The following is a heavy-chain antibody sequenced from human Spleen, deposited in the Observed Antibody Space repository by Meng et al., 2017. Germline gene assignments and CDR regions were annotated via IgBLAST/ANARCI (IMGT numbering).Heavy chain of an antibody. CDR3: ARDNTYGDYGVY. D-gene: IGHD4-17*01. J-gene: IGHJ4*02. Sequence: GSLRLSCAVYGGSFSGYYWSWIRQPPGKGLEWIGEINHSGSTNYNPSLKSRVTISVDTSKNQFSLKLSSVTAADTAVYYCARDNTYGDYGVYWGQGTLVTVSS. CDR1: GGSFSGYY. V-gene: IGHV4-34*01. CDR2: INHSGST.